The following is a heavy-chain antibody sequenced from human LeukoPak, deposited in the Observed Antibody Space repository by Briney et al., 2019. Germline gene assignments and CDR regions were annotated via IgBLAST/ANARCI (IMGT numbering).Heavy chain of an antibody. J-gene: IGHJ4*02. V-gene: IGHV3-21*01. CDR3: ARGSESGGFPFDY. D-gene: IGHD1-26*01. CDR1: GFTFSSYS. Sequence: GGSLRLSCAASGFTFSSYSMNWVRQAPGKGLEWVSSISSSSSYIYYADSVKGRFTISRDNAKNSLYLQMNSLRAEDTAVYYCARGSESGGFPFDYWGQGTLVTVSS. CDR2: ISSSSSYI.